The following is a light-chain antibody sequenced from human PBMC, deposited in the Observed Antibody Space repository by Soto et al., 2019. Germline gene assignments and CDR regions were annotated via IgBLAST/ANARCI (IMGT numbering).Light chain of an antibody. CDR2: EVS. CDR1: SSDVGGYNY. V-gene: IGLV2-8*01. J-gene: IGLJ3*02. CDR3: ASYAGSINWV. Sequence: QSALTQPPSASGSPGQSVTISCTGTSSDVGGYNYVSWYQQHPGKAPKLMVFEVSKRPSGVPDRFSGSKSGNTASLTVSGLQAEDEADYYCASYAGSINWVFGGGTKLNVL.